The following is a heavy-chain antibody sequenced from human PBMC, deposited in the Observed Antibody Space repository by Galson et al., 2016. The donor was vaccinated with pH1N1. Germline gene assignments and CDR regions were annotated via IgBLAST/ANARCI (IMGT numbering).Heavy chain of an antibody. D-gene: IGHD4-23*01. V-gene: IGHV1-3*01. CDR1: GYTFTSSA. CDR2: IHAGNGNT. J-gene: IGHJ5*02. Sequence: SVKVSCKASGYTFTSSAMHWVRQAPGQSPQWMGWIHAGNGNTKYSQKFQGRVTITRDTSASTAYMELARLISEDTGVYYCAPGGDDYGGNPHWFDPWGQGTLVTVSS. CDR3: APGGDDYGGNPHWFDP.